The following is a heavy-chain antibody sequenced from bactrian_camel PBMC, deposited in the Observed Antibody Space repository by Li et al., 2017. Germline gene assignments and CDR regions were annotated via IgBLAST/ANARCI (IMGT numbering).Heavy chain of an antibody. Sequence: DVQLVESGGGSVQAGGSLKLSRAASGYTFNGNCVAWFRQFSGREREGVATIDSQGGKKYADSVKGRFTISRDTSKNTLYLEMNSLKPEDTAMYYCAAKECDYEGDGPDFDFWGQGTQVTVS. D-gene: IGHD4*01. CDR2: IDSQGGK. J-gene: IGHJ6*01. CDR3: AAKECDYEGDGPDFDF. V-gene: IGHV3S31*01. CDR1: GYTFNGNC.